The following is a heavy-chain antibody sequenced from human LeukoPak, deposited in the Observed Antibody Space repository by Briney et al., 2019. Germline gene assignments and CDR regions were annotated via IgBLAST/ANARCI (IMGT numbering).Heavy chain of an antibody. CDR2: INSDGSST. J-gene: IGHJ4*02. D-gene: IGHD4-11*01. V-gene: IGHV3-74*01. CDR1: GFTFSSYW. CDR3: ARSSYSNGEANDY. Sequence: PGGSLRLACAAYGFTFSSYWMHWVRQAPGKGLVWVSRINSDGSSTIYAGSVKGRFTISRDNAKNTLYMQMNSLRAEDTAVYYCARSSYSNGEANDYWGQGTLVTVSS.